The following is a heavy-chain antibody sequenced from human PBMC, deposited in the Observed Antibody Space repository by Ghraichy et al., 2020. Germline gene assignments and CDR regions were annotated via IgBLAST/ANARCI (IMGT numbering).Heavy chain of an antibody. CDR1: GFIFSNFG. Sequence: GESLNISCAASGFIFSNFGMHWVRQAPGKGLEWVAFMSYDGYNQFYADSVKGRFTISRDNSKNTVFLLMDSLRTEDTAVYYCARDYLGDIPSYFDYWGQGTLVTVSS. D-gene: IGHD3-10*01. V-gene: IGHV3-30*03. CDR2: MSYDGYNQ. J-gene: IGHJ4*02. CDR3: ARDYLGDIPSYFDY.